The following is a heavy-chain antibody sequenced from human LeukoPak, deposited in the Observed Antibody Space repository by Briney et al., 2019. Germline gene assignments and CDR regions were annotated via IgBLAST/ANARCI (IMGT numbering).Heavy chain of an antibody. Sequence: GGSLRLSCAASGFTLRRYWMSWVRQAPGKGLEWVANIKQDGSEKYYVDSVKGRFTISRDNAKNSLYLQMNSLRAEDTAVYYCARTGSLAPYFGMDVWGKGTTVTVSS. D-gene: IGHD2-15*01. J-gene: IGHJ6*04. CDR3: ARTGSLAPYFGMDV. V-gene: IGHV3-7*03. CDR1: GFTLRRYW. CDR2: IKQDGSEK.